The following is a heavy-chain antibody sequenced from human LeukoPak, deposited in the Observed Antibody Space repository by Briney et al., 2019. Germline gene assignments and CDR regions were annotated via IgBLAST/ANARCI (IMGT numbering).Heavy chain of an antibody. D-gene: IGHD6-19*01. V-gene: IGHV3-30*04. J-gene: IGHJ6*02. CDR2: ISYDGSNK. CDR3: ARDLNGWYEYYYYGMDV. CDR1: GFTFSSYA. Sequence: PGGSLRLSCAASGFTFSSYAMHWVRQAPGKGLEWVAVISYDGSNKYYADSVKGRFTISRDNSKNTLYLQMNSLRAEDTAVYYCARDLNGWYEYYYYGMDVWGQGTTVTVSS.